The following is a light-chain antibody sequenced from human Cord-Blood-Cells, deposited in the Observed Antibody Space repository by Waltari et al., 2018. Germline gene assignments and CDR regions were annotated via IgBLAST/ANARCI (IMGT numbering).Light chain of an antibody. CDR2: EVS. CDR1: SSDVGGYNY. J-gene: IGLJ3*02. CDR3: SSYAGSNNLV. Sequence: SALTQPPSASGSPGQSVTISCTGTSSDVGGYNYVSWYQQHPGTAPKPMIYEVSERPSGVPDRFSGSKSGNTASLTVSGLQAEDEADYYCSSYAGSNNLVFGGGTKLTVL. V-gene: IGLV2-8*01.